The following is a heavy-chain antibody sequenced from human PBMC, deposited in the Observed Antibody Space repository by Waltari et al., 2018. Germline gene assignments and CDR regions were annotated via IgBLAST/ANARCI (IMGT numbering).Heavy chain of an antibody. CDR3: ATCGTTSCRVFEY. Sequence: QVQLVESGGGLVKPGGSLRLSCAASGFTFNDYYMSWMRQAPGKGLEWVSYIRHSSDSIYYADSVKGRFTISRDNAKNSLYLQMNSLTAEDTAIYYCATCGTTSCRVFEYWGQGTLVTVSS. J-gene: IGHJ4*02. V-gene: IGHV3-11*01. CDR2: IRHSSDSI. D-gene: IGHD2-2*01. CDR1: GFTFNDYY.